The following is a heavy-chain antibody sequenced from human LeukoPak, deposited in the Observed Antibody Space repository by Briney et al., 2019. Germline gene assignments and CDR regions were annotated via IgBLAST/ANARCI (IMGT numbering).Heavy chain of an antibody. D-gene: IGHD1-7*01. Sequence: GGSLRLSCAASGFTFSRYSVHWVRQAPGQGLEWVAIIPIAENIRYFADSVKGRFTISRDNSKNTVSLQMNSLKDEDTAVYYCAREVITGTTYYYFGMDVWGQGTTVTVSS. V-gene: IGHV3-30-3*01. CDR3: AREVITGTTYYYFGMDV. J-gene: IGHJ6*02. CDR1: GFTFSRYS. CDR2: IPIAENIR.